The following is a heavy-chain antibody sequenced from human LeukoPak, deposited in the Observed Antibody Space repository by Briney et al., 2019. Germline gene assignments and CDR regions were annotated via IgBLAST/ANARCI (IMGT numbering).Heavy chain of an antibody. CDR3: ARSGGANFDFWISYYYNMDI. J-gene: IGHJ6*03. Sequence: ASVKVSCKASGGTFSSSAMSWVRQAPGQGLEWMGWISDYKGNTNYAQKLQGRATMTTARSTSTAYLELRRLRSRDTAVYYCARSGGANFDFWISYYYNMDICGKGTTGTVS. D-gene: IGHD3-3*01. CDR1: GGTFSSSA. CDR2: ISDYKGNT. V-gene: IGHV1-18*01.